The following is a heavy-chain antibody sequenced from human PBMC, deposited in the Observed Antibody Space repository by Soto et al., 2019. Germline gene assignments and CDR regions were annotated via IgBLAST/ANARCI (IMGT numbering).Heavy chain of an antibody. V-gene: IGHV1-18*01. J-gene: IGHJ4*02. CDR1: GYTFTSYG. D-gene: IGHD6-19*01. CDR2: INPYNGNT. Sequence: ASVKVSCKASGYTFTSYGISWVRQAPGQGLEWMGWINPYNGNTKYSQKFQGRVTITRDTSASTAYMELSSLRSEDSAVYYCARAVAVPADFDYWGQGTLVTVSS. CDR3: ARAVAVPADFDY.